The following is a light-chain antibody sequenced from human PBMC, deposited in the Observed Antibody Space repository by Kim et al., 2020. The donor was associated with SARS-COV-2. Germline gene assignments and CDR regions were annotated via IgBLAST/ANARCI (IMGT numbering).Light chain of an antibody. V-gene: IGLV2-8*01. Sequence: GQSVTISCTGTSSDIGCYYYVSWYQQHPGKAPKVLIYEVTKRPSGVPDRFSGSKSGNTASLTVSGLQAEDEADYYCSSYAGRNTLVFGGGTQLTVL. J-gene: IGLJ2*01. CDR1: SSDIGCYYY. CDR2: EVT. CDR3: SSYAGRNTLV.